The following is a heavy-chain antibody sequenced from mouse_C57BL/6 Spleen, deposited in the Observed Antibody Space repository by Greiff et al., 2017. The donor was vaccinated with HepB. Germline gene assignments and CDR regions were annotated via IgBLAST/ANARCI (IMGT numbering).Heavy chain of an antibody. CDR2: IYPGDGDT. Sequence: QVQLKESGPELVKPGASVKISCKASGYAFSSSWMNWVKQRPGKGLEWIGRIYPGDGDTNYNGKFKGKATLTADKSSSTAYMQLSSLTSEDSAVYFCAIITTVEDYFDYWGQGTTLTVSS. D-gene: IGHD1-1*01. J-gene: IGHJ2*01. CDR1: GYAFSSSW. V-gene: IGHV1-82*01. CDR3: AIITTVEDYFDY.